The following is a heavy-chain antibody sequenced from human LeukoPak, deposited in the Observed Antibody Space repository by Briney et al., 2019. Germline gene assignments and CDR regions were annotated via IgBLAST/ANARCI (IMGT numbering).Heavy chain of an antibody. CDR1: GGSISSGNW. J-gene: IGHJ4*02. CDR3: ARSRVAAVSSYYFDY. D-gene: IGHD6-19*01. CDR2: IYHSGST. Sequence: PSETLSLTCAVSGGSISSGNWWSWVRQPPGKGLEWIGEIYHSGSTNYNPSLKSRVTISVDKSRNQFSLKLRSVTAADTAIYYCARSRVAAVSSYYFDYWGQGTLVTVSS. V-gene: IGHV4-4*02.